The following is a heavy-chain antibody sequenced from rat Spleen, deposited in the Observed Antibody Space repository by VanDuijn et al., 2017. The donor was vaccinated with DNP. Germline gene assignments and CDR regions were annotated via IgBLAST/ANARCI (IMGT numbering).Heavy chain of an antibody. D-gene: IGHD1-12*03. CDR2: MSNGGNT. CDR1: GFTFSDYA. V-gene: IGHV2S12*01. J-gene: IGHJ2*01. CDR3: ARHRDYYDGHFRFFDY. Sequence: VQLVESGGDLVQPGRSLKLSCAASGFTFSDYAMAWVRQAPKKGLEWIAAMSNGGNTYHNSVLKSRVSISRDTSKSQVFLKMNSLQPEDTGTYYCARHRDYYDGHFRFFDYWGQGVMVTLSS.